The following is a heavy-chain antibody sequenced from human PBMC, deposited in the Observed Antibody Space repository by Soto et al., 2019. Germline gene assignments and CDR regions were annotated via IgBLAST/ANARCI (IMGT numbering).Heavy chain of an antibody. V-gene: IGHV6-1*01. J-gene: IGHJ6*03. CDR3: AGTSSLQWYYMDV. CDR1: GDSVSSNSAA. Sequence: SQTLSLTCVISGDSVSSNSAAWNWIRPSPSRGLEWLGRTYYRSRWYNDYAVSVRSRITVHSETPTKQFSLHPNTVAPEHVSLNYCAGTSSLQWYYMDVWDKGTTVTVSS. CDR2: TYYRSRWYN. D-gene: IGHD1-7*01.